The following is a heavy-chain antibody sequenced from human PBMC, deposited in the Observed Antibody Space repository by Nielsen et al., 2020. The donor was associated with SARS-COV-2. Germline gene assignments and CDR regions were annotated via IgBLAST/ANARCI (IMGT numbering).Heavy chain of an antibody. D-gene: IGHD6-19*01. V-gene: IGHV3-23*01. CDR1: GFTFSSFA. Sequence: GGSLRLSCAASGFTFSSFAMSWVRQAPGKGLEWVSTISGSDDSTYYADSVKGRFTISRDDSKDTLYLQMNSLRAEDTAVYYCALLAVAGRESYYGMDVWGQGTTVTVSS. J-gene: IGHJ6*02. CDR2: ISGSDDST. CDR3: ALLAVAGRESYYGMDV.